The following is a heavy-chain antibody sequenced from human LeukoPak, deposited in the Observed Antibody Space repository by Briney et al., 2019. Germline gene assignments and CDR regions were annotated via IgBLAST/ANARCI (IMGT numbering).Heavy chain of an antibody. D-gene: IGHD3-16*01. J-gene: IGHJ4*02. CDR3: ARDGGARFASY. CDR1: GYTFITYG. CDR2: ISAYNGNT. Sequence: ASVKVSCKASGYTFITYGINWVRQAPGQGLEWMGWISAYNGNTNYAQKLQGRVTMTTDTSTSTSYMELRSLRSDDTAVYYCARDGGARFASYWGQGTLVTVSS. V-gene: IGHV1-18*01.